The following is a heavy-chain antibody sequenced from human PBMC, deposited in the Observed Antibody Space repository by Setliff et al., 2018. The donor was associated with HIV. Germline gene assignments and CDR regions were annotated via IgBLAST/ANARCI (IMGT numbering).Heavy chain of an antibody. CDR1: GGSISNYY. J-gene: IGHJ3*01. D-gene: IGHD3-3*01. CDR2: IYYTGRT. CDR3: ARGDNYYYTSGTFHNGLDCFDF. V-gene: IGHV4-59*01. Sequence: PSETLCLTCTVSGGSISNYYWNWIRQPPGKGLEWIGYIYYTGRTNYDPSRKSRVTISLDTSKDQFSLKLCSVPAADTAIYYCARGDNYYYTSGTFHNGLDCFDFWGQGTMVNVSS.